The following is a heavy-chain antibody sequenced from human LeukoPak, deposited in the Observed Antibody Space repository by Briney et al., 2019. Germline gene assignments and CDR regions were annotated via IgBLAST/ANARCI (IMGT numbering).Heavy chain of an antibody. Sequence: SETLSLTCTVSGGSISSYCWNWTRQPPGKGLEWIGYVYYSGSTNYNPYLQSRVTILVETSKNQLSLQLTSVTAADTAVYYCARSLVNGGSSADYYGMDVWGEGATVAVSS. D-gene: IGHD2-15*01. J-gene: IGHJ6*04. CDR3: ARSLVNGGSSADYYGMDV. V-gene: IGHV4-59*08. CDR2: VYYSGST. CDR1: GGSISSYC.